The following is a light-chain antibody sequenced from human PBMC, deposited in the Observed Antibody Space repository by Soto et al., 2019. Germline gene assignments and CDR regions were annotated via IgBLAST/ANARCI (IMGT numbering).Light chain of an antibody. V-gene: IGLV1-51*01. J-gene: IGLJ2*01. CDR2: DNN. CDR3: GTWDSSLSGVV. Sequence: QSVLTQPPSVSAAPGQKVTISCSGSGSNIGNNYVSWYQQLPGTAPKLLIYDNNKRPSGIPGRFSGSKSGTSATLGITGLQTGDEADYYCGTWDSSLSGVVFGGGTKVTVL. CDR1: GSNIGNNY.